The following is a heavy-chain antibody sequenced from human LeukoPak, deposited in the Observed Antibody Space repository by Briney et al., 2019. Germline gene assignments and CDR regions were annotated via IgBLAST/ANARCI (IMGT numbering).Heavy chain of an antibody. CDR1: GGSINSDGFY. CDR3: AGGTTAVTKVSTY. J-gene: IGHJ4*02. Sequence: SQTLSLTCTVSGGSINSDGFYWSWIRQPPGKGLEWIGYIYYSGSTYYNPSLESRVTISLDTSKNQFSLRMISVTDADTAVYYCAGGTTAVTKVSTYWGQGTLVTVSS. D-gene: IGHD4-17*01. V-gene: IGHV4-30-4*01. CDR2: IYYSGST.